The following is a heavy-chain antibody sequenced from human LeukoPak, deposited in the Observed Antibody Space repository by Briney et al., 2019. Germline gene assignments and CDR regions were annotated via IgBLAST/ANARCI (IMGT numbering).Heavy chain of an antibody. CDR1: GFTFSSYA. V-gene: IGHV3-64*01. CDR2: ISSNGGST. J-gene: IGHJ6*03. D-gene: IGHD3-10*01. CDR3: ARERVWFGDMDV. Sequence: GGSLRLSCAASGFTFSSYAMHWVRQAPGKGLEYVSAISSNGGSTYYANSVKGRFTISRDNSKNTLYLQMGSLRAEEMAVYYCARERVWFGDMDVWGKGTTVTVSS.